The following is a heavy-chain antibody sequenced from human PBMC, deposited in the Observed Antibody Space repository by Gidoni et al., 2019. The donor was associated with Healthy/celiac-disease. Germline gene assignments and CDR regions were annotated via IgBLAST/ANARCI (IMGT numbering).Heavy chain of an antibody. D-gene: IGHD3-3*01. CDR2: IYWNDDK. V-gene: IGHV2-5*01. CDR1: GFSLSTSGVG. CDR3: AHSLITIFGVVSPDY. J-gene: IGHJ4*02. Sequence: QITLKESGPTLVKPTQTLTLTCTFSGFSLSTSGVGVGWIRQPPGKALEWLALIYWNDDKRYSPSLKSRLTITKDTSKNQVVLTMTNMDPVDTATYYCAHSLITIFGVVSPDYWGQGTLVTVSS.